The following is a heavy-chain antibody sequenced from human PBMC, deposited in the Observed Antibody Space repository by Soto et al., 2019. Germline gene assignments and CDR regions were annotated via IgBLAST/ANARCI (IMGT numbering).Heavy chain of an antibody. J-gene: IGHJ4*02. CDR3: ARYGSDSYYPTTFDY. V-gene: IGHV4-31*03. CDR1: GGSISSGGYY. Sequence: QVQLQESGPGLVKPSQTLSLTCTVSGGSISSGGYYWSWIRQHPGKGLECIGYLYYSGSTYYNPSLKSRVTMSVHTSEKQYSLKLSSVTAPDTDVYYCARYGSDSYYPTTFDYWGQRPLVTVSS. D-gene: IGHD3-10*01. CDR2: LYYSGST.